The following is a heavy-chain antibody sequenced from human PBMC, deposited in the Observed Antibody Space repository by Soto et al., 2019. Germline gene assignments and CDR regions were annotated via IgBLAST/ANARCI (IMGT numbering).Heavy chain of an antibody. Sequence: GASVKVSCKASGGTFSSYAISWVRQAPGRGLEWMGGIIPIFGTANYAQKFQGRVTITADESTSTAYMELSSLRSEDTAVYYCAREGIAARHFDYWGQGTLVTVSS. J-gene: IGHJ4*02. CDR1: GGTFSSYA. D-gene: IGHD6-6*01. CDR3: AREGIAARHFDY. V-gene: IGHV1-69*13. CDR2: IIPIFGTA.